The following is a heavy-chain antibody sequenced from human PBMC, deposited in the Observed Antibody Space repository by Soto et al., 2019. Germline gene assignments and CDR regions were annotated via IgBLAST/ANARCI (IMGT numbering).Heavy chain of an antibody. CDR1: GFTFSNAW. J-gene: IGHJ6*02. V-gene: IGHV3-15*07. CDR3: TTSKQLTPDFWSGYSDYYGMDV. CDR2: TKSKTDGGTT. Sequence: GGSLRLSCAASGFTFSNAWMNWVRQAPGKGLEWVGRTKSKTDGGTTDYAAPVKGRFTISRDDSKNTLYLQMNSLKTEDTAVYYCTTSKQLTPDFWSGYSDYYGMDVWGQGTTVTVSS. D-gene: IGHD3-3*01.